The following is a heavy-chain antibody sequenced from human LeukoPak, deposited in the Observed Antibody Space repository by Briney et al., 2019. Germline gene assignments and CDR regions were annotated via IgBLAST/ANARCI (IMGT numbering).Heavy chain of an antibody. CDR3: ARGPRRITMIVVVTGNHFDY. J-gene: IGHJ4*02. V-gene: IGHV1-18*01. Sequence: ASVKVSCKASGYTFNSYGISWVRQAPGQGLEWMGWISAYNGNTNYAQKLQGRVTMTTDTSTSTAYMELRRLRSDDTAVYYCARGPRRITMIVVVTGNHFDYWGQGTLVTVSS. CDR2: ISAYNGNT. CDR1: GYTFNSYG. D-gene: IGHD3-22*01.